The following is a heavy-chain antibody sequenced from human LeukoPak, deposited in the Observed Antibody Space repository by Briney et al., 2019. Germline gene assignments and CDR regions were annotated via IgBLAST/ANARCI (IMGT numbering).Heavy chain of an antibody. D-gene: IGHD4-23*01. CDR3: ASSVDGGHDAFDI. CDR2: MNPNSGNT. CDR1: GYTFTSYD. Sequence: ASVTVSCKASGYTFTSYDINWVRQATGQGLEWMGWMNPNSGNTGYAQKFQGRVTMTRNTSISTAYMELSSLRSEDTAVYYCASSVDGGHDAFDIWGQGTMVTVSS. V-gene: IGHV1-8*01. J-gene: IGHJ3*02.